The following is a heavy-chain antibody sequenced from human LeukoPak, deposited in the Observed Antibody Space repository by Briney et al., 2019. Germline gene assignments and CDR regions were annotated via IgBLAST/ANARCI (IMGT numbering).Heavy chain of an antibody. V-gene: IGHV3-48*01. J-gene: IGHJ3*02. CDR1: GFTFSSYS. CDR2: ISSSSSTI. CDR3: ARGSYSSSWENYDAFDI. D-gene: IGHD6-13*01. Sequence: GGSLRLSCAASGFTFSSYSMSWVRQAPGKGLEWVSYISSSSSTIYYADSVKGRFTISRDNAKNSLYLQMNSLRAEDTAVYYCARGSYSSSWENYDAFDIWGQGTMVTVSS.